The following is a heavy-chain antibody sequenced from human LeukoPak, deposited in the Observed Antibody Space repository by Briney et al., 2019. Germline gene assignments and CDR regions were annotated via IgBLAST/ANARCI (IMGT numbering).Heavy chain of an antibody. CDR1: GGSFSDYY. D-gene: IGHD3-3*02. CDR3: ARGRFSVYYFDY. Sequence: PSETLSLTCGASGGSFSDYYWSWIRQPPGKGLEWIGEIIHSGATSSSPSLKSRVTISMDPSKNQFSLRLSSVTAADTAVYYCARGRFSVYYFDYWGQGSLVTVSS. CDR2: IIHSGAT. J-gene: IGHJ4*02. V-gene: IGHV4-34*01.